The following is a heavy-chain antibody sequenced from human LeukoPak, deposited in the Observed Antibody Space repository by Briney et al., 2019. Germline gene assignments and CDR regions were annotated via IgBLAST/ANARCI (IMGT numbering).Heavy chain of an antibody. V-gene: IGHV3-23*01. Sequence: GGSLRLSCAPSGFTFSSDAMSWGRQAPGKGLEWVSAISGSGGSTYYADSVKGRFTISRDNSKNTLYLQMNSLRGYDTAAYYCAKNLSGASGCFHYYDYYGMDVWGQGTTVTVSS. J-gene: IGHJ6*02. CDR3: AKNLSGASGCFHYYDYYGMDV. CDR2: ISGSGGST. D-gene: IGHD3-10*01. CDR1: GFTFSSDA.